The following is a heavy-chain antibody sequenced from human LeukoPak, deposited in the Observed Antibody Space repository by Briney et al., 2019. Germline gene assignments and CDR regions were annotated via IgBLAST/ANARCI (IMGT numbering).Heavy chain of an antibody. CDR1: GFTFSSYA. CDR2: ISGSGGST. D-gene: IGHD2-8*01. J-gene: IGHJ4*02. CDR3: AKGSKVVLMVYATHFDY. Sequence: PGGSLRLSCAASGFTFSSYAMSWVRRAPGKGLEWVSAISGSGGSTYYADSVKGRFTISRDNSKNTLYLQMNSLRAEDTAVYYCAKGSKVVLMVYATHFDYWGQGTLVTVSS. V-gene: IGHV3-23*01.